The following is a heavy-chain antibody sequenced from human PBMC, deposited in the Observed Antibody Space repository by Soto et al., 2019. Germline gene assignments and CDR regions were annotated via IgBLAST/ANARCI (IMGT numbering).Heavy chain of an antibody. V-gene: IGHV3-21*01. CDR1: GFTFSTYT. Sequence: GGSLRLSCAASGFTFSTYTMNWVRQAPGKGLEWVSSISSSSSYRYYTDSVKGRFTISRDNAKNSLYLQMNSLRAEDTAVYYCARVLDYYDPYYYYGMDVWGQGSTVTVSS. D-gene: IGHD3-22*01. J-gene: IGHJ6*02. CDR2: ISSSSSYR. CDR3: ARVLDYYDPYYYYGMDV.